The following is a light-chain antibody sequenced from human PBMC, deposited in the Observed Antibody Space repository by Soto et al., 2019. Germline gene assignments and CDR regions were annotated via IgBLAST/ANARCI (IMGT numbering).Light chain of an antibody. CDR3: QQYNSYPPWT. CDR2: DAA. J-gene: IGKJ1*01. V-gene: IGKV1-5*01. CDR1: QSISSW. Sequence: DIHMTQSPSTLSASVGDRVTITCRASQSISSWLAWYQQKPGKAPKLLIYDAASLESGVPSRFSGSGSGTEFTLTISSLQPDDVATYYCQQYNSYPPWTFGQGTKVDIK.